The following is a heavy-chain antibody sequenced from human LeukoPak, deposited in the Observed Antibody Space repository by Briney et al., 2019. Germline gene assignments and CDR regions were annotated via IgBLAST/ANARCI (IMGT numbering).Heavy chain of an antibody. Sequence: GGSLRLSCAASGFTFSSYAMSWVRQAPGKGLEWVSAISGSGGSTYYADSVKGRFTISRDNSKNTLYLQMNSLRAEDTAVYYCAKVSVRVPAAMPSYYYYYYGMDVWGQGTTVTVSS. CDR2: ISGSGGST. CDR1: GFTFSSYA. D-gene: IGHD2-2*01. V-gene: IGHV3-23*01. J-gene: IGHJ6*02. CDR3: AKVSVRVPAAMPSYYYYYYGMDV.